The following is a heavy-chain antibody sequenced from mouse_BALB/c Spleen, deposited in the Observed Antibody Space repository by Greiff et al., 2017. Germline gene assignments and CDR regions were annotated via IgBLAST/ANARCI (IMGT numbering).Heavy chain of an antibody. Sequence: EVKLMESGPELVKPGASVKVSCKASGYAFTSYNMYWVKQSHGKSLEWIGYIDPYNGGTSYNQKFKGKATLTVDKSSSTAYMHLNSLTSEDSAVYYCARDYGSNYYYAMDYWGQGTSVTVSS. D-gene: IGHD1-1*01. CDR2: IDPYNGGT. V-gene: IGHV1S135*01. CDR1: GYAFTSYN. J-gene: IGHJ4*01. CDR3: ARDYGSNYYYAMDY.